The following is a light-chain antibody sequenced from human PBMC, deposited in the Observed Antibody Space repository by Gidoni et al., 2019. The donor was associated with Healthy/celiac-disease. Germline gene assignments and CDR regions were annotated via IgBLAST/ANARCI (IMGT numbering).Light chain of an antibody. Sequence: EIVLTQSPATLSLSPGDRATLSCRASQSVSSYLAWYQQKPGQAPRLLIYDASNGATGIPARFSGSGSGTDFTLTISSLEPEDFAVYYCQQRSNWPPTFGQGTKVEIK. V-gene: IGKV3-11*01. CDR2: DAS. CDR1: QSVSSY. CDR3: QQRSNWPPT. J-gene: IGKJ1*01.